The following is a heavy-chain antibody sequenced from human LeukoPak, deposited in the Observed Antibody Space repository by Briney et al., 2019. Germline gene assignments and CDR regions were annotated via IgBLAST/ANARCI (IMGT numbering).Heavy chain of an antibody. D-gene: IGHD1-26*01. J-gene: IGHJ4*02. CDR1: GFTFSTYW. CDR2: IKGDESAK. V-gene: IGHV3-7*01. Sequence: GGSLRLSCAASGFTFSTYWMAWVRQAPGKGLEWVANIKGDESAKHQADSVKGRFTISRDNAQNSVYLQMSNLRGEDTAVYYCARHVGGSLDYWGQETLVTVSS. CDR3: ARHVGGSLDY.